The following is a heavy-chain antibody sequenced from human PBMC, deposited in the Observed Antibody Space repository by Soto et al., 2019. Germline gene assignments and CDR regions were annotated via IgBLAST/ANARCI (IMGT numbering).Heavy chain of an antibody. Sequence: ASVKVSCKASGYTFTGYYMHWVRQAPGQGLEWMGWINPNSGGTNYAQKFQGWVTMTRDTSISTAYMELSRLRSDDTAVYYCARGYSSSGYTYYYYYMDVWGKGTTVTAP. V-gene: IGHV1-2*04. CDR1: GYTFTGYY. CDR2: INPNSGGT. D-gene: IGHD6-13*01. J-gene: IGHJ6*03. CDR3: ARGYSSSGYTYYYYYMDV.